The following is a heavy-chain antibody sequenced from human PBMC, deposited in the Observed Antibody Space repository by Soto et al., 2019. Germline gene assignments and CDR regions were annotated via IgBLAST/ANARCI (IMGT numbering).Heavy chain of an antibody. CDR2: IRIKANSYAT. CDR3: SSLGSGQTNDY. D-gene: IGHD3-10*01. V-gene: IGHV3-73*02. CDR1: GLTFSGSA. Sequence: EVQVVESGGGLVQPGGSLKLSCAASGLTFSGSAMHWVRLASGKGLEWVGRIRIKANSYATAYAASVKGRYTISRDDSKNTAYLQMNSLKTEDTGVYYCSSLGSGQTNDYWGQGTLVTVSS. J-gene: IGHJ4*02.